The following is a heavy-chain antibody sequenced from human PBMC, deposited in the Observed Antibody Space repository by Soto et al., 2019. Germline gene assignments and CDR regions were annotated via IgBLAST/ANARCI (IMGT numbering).Heavy chain of an antibody. J-gene: IGHJ6*03. CDR1: GFTFSDHY. CDR3: ARVIREPSPEPYYYYYYMDV. CDR2: TRNKANSYTT. D-gene: IGHD1-26*01. Sequence: EVQLVESGGGLVQPGGSLRLSCAASGFTFSDHYMDWVRQAPGKGLEWVGRTRNKANSYTTEYAASVKGRFTISRDDSKNSLYLQMNSLKTDDTAVYYCARVIREPSPEPYYYYYYMDVWGKGTTVTVSS. V-gene: IGHV3-72*01.